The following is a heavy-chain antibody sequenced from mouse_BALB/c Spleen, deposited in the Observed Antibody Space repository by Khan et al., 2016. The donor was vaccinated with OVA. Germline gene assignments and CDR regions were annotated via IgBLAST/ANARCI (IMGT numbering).Heavy chain of an antibody. CDR3: ARYNSYWYFDV. CDR1: GYTFTNYV. J-gene: IGHJ1*01. CDR2: INTYTGEP. Sequence: LVESGPELKKPGETVKISCKASGYTFTNYVMNWVKQAPGKGLKWMGWINTYTGEPTYANDFKGRFAFSLETSASTAYVQINNLKNEYTATYFCARYNSYWYFDVWGAGTTGTVSS. V-gene: IGHV9-3-1*01. D-gene: IGHD4-1*02.